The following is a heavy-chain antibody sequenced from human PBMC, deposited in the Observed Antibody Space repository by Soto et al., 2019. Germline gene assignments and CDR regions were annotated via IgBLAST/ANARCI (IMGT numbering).Heavy chain of an antibody. Sequence: TSETLSLTCAVSGYSISSGYYWGWIRQPPGKGLEWIGSIYHSGSTYYNPSLKSRVTISVGTSKNQFSLKLSSVTAADTAVYYCARAYGSGSYDWFDPWGQGTQVTVSS. D-gene: IGHD3-10*01. J-gene: IGHJ5*02. CDR3: ARAYGSGSYDWFDP. V-gene: IGHV4-38-2*01. CDR2: IYHSGST. CDR1: GYSISSGYY.